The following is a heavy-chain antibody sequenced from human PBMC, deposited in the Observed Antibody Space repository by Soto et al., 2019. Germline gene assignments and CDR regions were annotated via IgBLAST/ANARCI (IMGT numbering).Heavy chain of an antibody. CDR2: IKQDGSEK. Sequence: GGSLRLSCAASGFTFSSYWMSWVRQAPGKGLEWVANIKQDGSEKYYVDSVKGRFTISRDNAKNSLYLQMNSLRAEDTAVYYCARDYYGSGSYCFDPWGQGTLVTVSS. CDR1: GFTFSSYW. D-gene: IGHD3-10*01. J-gene: IGHJ5*02. V-gene: IGHV3-7*01. CDR3: ARDYYGSGSYCFDP.